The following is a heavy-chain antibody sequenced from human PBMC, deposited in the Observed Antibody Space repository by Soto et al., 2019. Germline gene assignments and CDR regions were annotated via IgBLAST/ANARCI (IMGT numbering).Heavy chain of an antibody. J-gene: IGHJ6*02. CDR2: KWYDGSNK. V-gene: IGHV3-33*01. CDR1: GFTFSSHG. Sequence: QVQLVESGGGVVQPGRSLRLSCAASGFTFSSHGMHWVRQAPGKGLEWVAVKWYDGSNKYYADSVKGRFTISRDNSKNMLYLQMNSLRAEDTAVYYCARDGGRFESPGPYGMDVWGQGTTVTVSS. CDR3: ARDGGRFESPGPYGMDV. D-gene: IGHD6-19*01.